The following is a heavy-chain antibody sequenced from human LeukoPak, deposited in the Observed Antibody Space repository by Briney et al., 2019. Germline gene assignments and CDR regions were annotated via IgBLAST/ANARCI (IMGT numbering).Heavy chain of an antibody. J-gene: IGHJ4*02. CDR3: ARSPGGSYYFDY. D-gene: IGHD1-26*01. Sequence: SETLSLTCGVYVGSFSGSYWSWIRQPPGKGLEWIGEINYSGSTNYNPSLKSRVTISVDTSKNQFSLKLSSVTAADTAMYYCARSPGGSYYFDYWGQGTLVTVSS. V-gene: IGHV4-34*01. CDR1: VGSFSGSY. CDR2: INYSGST.